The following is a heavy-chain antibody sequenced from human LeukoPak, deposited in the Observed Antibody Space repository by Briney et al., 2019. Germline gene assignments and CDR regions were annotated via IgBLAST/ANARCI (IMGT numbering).Heavy chain of an antibody. J-gene: IGHJ4*02. V-gene: IGHV4-59*01. CDR2: IYYSGST. CDR3: ARGYSSGYYGFDY. Sequence: KPSETLSLTCTVSGGSISSYYWSWIRQPPGKGLEWIGYIYYSGSTNYNPSLKSRVTISVDTSKNQFSLKLSSVTAADTAVYYRARGYSSGYYGFDYWGQGTLVTVSS. D-gene: IGHD3-22*01. CDR1: GGSISSYY.